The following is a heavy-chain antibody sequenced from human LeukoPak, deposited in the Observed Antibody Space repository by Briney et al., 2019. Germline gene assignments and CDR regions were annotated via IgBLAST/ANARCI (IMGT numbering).Heavy chain of an antibody. J-gene: IGHJ4*01. V-gene: IGHV3-73*01. CDR3: TRLRYSGDEALYYFDS. CDR2: IRSKANSYAT. D-gene: IGHD5-12*01. Sequence: GGSLRLSCAASGFTFSGSAMHWVRQASGKGREWVGRIRSKANSYATAYAASVKGRFTISRDDSKNTAYLQMNSLKTEDTAVYYCTRLRYSGDEALYYFDSWGQGTLVTVSS. CDR1: GFTFSGSA.